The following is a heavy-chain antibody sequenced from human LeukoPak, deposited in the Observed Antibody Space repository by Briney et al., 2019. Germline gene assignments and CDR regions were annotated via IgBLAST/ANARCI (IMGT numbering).Heavy chain of an antibody. CDR2: ISGSGGST. D-gene: IGHD2-21*01. CDR3: AKSGDGEDFFDY. J-gene: IGHJ4*02. V-gene: IGHV3-23*01. Sequence: GGSLRLSCAASGFTFSSYAMSWVRQAPGKGLEWVLAISGSGGSTYYADSVKGRFTISRDNSKNTLYLQMNSLRAEDTAVYYCAKSGDGEDFFDYWGQGTLVTVSS. CDR1: GFTFSSYA.